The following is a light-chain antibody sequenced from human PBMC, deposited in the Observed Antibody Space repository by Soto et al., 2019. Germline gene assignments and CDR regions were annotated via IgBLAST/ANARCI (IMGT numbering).Light chain of an antibody. CDR2: GAS. V-gene: IGKV1-5*01. Sequence: DIQMTQSPSTLSASVGDRVSITCLASQSISSWLAWYQQKPGKAPKLLIYGASSLESGVPSRFSGSGSGTDFTLTISGLQPNDFATYYCQQYNTYSRTFGQGTKVDIK. J-gene: IGKJ1*01. CDR1: QSISSW. CDR3: QQYNTYSRT.